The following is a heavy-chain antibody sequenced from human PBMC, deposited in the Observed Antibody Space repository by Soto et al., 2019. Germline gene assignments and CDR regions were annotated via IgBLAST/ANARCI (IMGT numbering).Heavy chain of an antibody. V-gene: IGHV1-18*01. Sequence: ASVKVSCKASGYTFTNYGLNWVRQAPGQGLEWMGWISGYNGNTIYAQKLQGRVTMTTDTSTSTAYMELRSLTSDDTAVYYCARLIRSVTTDYYYGMDVWGQGTTVTVSS. CDR2: ISGYNGNT. CDR1: GYTFTNYG. D-gene: IGHD4-17*01. J-gene: IGHJ6*02. CDR3: ARLIRSVTTDYYYGMDV.